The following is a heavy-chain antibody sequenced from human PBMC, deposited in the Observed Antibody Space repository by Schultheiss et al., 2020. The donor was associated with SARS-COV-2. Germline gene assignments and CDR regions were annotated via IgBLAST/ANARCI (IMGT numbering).Heavy chain of an antibody. Sequence: GGSLRLSCAASGFTFSSYSMNWVRQAPGKGLEWVSSISSSSSYIYYADSVKGRFTISRDNAKNSLYLQMNSLRAEDTAVYYCARFITMIVVVSDGMDVWGQGTTVTVSS. J-gene: IGHJ6*02. CDR1: GFTFSSYS. V-gene: IGHV3-21*01. CDR2: ISSSSSYI. CDR3: ARFITMIVVVSDGMDV. D-gene: IGHD3-22*01.